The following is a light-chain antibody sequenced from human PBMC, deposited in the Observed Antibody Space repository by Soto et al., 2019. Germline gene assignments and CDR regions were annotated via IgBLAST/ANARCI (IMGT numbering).Light chain of an antibody. J-gene: IGKJ2*01. CDR2: DAS. V-gene: IGKV1-33*01. CDR3: KQYDSLQYT. CDR1: QDIREY. Sequence: DIQMTQSPSSLSASVGDRVTITFQASQDIREYVNWYQLKPGKAPRLLIYDASHLETGVPSKFSGSRSGKDFTFTINGLQPEDIATYCCKQYDSLQYTFGQGTKVDIX.